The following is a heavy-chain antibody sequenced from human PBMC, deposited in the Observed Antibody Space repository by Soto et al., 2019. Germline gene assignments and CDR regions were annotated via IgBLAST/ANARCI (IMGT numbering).Heavy chain of an antibody. D-gene: IGHD3-16*01. Sequence: GGSLRLSCAASGFKFSNYAMSWVRQAPGKGLEWVSLISATGGGTYYADSVKGRFTISRDNSHNTLYLQVHSLTAEDTAVYYCAKDRRAGGSSAFYFDFWGQGAQVTVSS. CDR2: ISATGGGT. CDR1: GFKFSNYA. J-gene: IGHJ4*02. CDR3: AKDRRAGGSSAFYFDF. V-gene: IGHV3-23*01.